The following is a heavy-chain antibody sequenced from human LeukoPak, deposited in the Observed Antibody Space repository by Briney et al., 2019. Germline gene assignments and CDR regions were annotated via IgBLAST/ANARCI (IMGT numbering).Heavy chain of an antibody. CDR2: IRSKAYGGTT. J-gene: IGHJ6*02. Sequence: GGSLRLSCTASGFTFGDYAMSWFRQAPGKGLEWVGFIRSKAYGGTTEYAASVKGRFTISRDDSKSIAYLQMNSLKTEDTAVYYCTRVRLRSYYYYGMDVWGQGTTVTVSS. V-gene: IGHV3-49*03. D-gene: IGHD4-17*01. CDR3: TRVRLRSYYYYGMDV. CDR1: GFTFGDYA.